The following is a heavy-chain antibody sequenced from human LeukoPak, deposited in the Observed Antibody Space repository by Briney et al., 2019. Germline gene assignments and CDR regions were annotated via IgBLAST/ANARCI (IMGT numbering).Heavy chain of an antibody. Sequence: ASVKVSCKASGYTFTNNYLHWVRQAPGQGLEWMGMIYPRDGSTSYAQNFQGRVTVTRDTSTTTVHMELRGLRSEDTAVYYCARDQEGFDYWGQGTVVTVSP. V-gene: IGHV1-46*01. CDR3: ARDQEGFDY. CDR1: GYTFTNNY. CDR2: IYPRDGST. J-gene: IGHJ4*02.